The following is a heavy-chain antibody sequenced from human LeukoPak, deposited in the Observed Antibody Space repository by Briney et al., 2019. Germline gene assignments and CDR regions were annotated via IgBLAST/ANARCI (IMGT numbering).Heavy chain of an antibody. J-gene: IGHJ4*02. V-gene: IGHV3-30*18. CDR1: GFTFSSYG. Sequence: GGSLRLSCAASGFTFSSYGMHWVRQAPGKGLEWVAVISYDGSNKYYADSVKGRFTISRDNSKNTLYLQMNSLRAEDTAVYYCAKVGGRITGKFDYWGQGTLVTVSS. D-gene: IGHD1-20*01. CDR2: ISYDGSNK. CDR3: AKVGGRITGKFDY.